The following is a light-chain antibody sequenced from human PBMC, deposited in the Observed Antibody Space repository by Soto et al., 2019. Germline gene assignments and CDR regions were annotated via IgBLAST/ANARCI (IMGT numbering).Light chain of an antibody. CDR1: QSVSSSY. CDR2: DVS. V-gene: IGKV3D-20*02. CDR3: QQRSNWPRT. J-gene: IGKJ1*01. Sequence: EIVLTPSPATLSLSPGERATLSCGASQSVSSSYLAWYQQKPGQAPRLLIYDVSNRATDIPARFSGSGSGTDFTLTISSLEPEDLAVYYCQQRSNWPRTFGQGTKVDIK.